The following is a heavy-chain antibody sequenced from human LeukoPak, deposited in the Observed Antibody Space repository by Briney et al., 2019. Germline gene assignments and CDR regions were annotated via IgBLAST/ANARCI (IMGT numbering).Heavy chain of an antibody. CDR1: GLAFSGYA. V-gene: IGHV3-7*01. D-gene: IGHD2-15*01. J-gene: IGHJ6*02. CDR3: ARYQGGGWDV. Sequence: GWSLRLSCTVSGLAFSGYAMSWVRQAPGKGPEWVANIKQDGSEKHPLDSLKGRFTISRDNAKRSLYLQMSSLRAGDTAVYDCARYQGGGWDVWGQGTTVTVSS. CDR2: IKQDGSEK.